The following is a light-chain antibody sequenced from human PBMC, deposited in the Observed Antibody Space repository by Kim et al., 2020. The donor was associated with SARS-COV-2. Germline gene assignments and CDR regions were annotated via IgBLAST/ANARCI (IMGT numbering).Light chain of an antibody. Sequence: SASVGDRVTIPCRASQGISNYLAWYQQKPGKVPKLLIYAASTLQCGVPSRFSGSGSGTDFTLTISSLQPEDVATYYCQKYNSAPHTFGQGTKLEI. CDR3: QKYNSAPHT. CDR2: AAS. V-gene: IGKV1-27*01. J-gene: IGKJ2*01. CDR1: QGISNY.